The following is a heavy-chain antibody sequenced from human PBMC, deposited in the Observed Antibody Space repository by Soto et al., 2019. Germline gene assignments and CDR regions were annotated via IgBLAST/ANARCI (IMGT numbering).Heavy chain of an antibody. J-gene: IGHJ6*02. CDR2: ISSSSSTI. CDR3: ARVRGYTIFGVVIGGYGMDV. CDR1: GFTFSSYS. D-gene: IGHD3-3*01. Sequence: GGSLRLSCAASGFTFSSYSMNWVRQAPGKGLEWVSYISSSSSTIYYADSVKGRFTISRDNAKNSLYLEMNSLRDEGTAVYYCARVRGYTIFGVVIGGYGMDVWGQGTTVTVSS. V-gene: IGHV3-48*02.